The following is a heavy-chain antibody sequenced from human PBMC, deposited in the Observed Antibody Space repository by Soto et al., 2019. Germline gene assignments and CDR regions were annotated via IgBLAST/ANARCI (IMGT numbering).Heavy chain of an antibody. D-gene: IGHD5-18*01. J-gene: IGHJ3*02. Sequence: QVQLVQSGAEVKKPGASVKVSCRASGYTFTTYTLLWVRQAPGQRLEWMAWINPGNGDTKYSQNFQDRVTATRDTSASTAYMEMSSLRSEDTATYYCARKQPWFQIGWAWALDIWGQGTMVTVSS. V-gene: IGHV1-3*01. CDR1: GYTFTTYT. CDR2: INPGNGDT. CDR3: ARKQPWFQIGWAWALDI.